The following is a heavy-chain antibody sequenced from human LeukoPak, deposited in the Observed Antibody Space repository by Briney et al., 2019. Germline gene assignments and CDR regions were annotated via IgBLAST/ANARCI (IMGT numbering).Heavy chain of an antibody. J-gene: IGHJ4*02. V-gene: IGHV3-74*01. CDR3: ARSNHYGDPPLDY. D-gene: IGHD4-17*01. Sequence: GGSLRLSCAASGFTFSSYWMHWVRQAPGKGLVWVSRINSDGSSASYADSVKGRFTISRDNAKNTLYLQMNSLRAEDTAVYYCARSNHYGDPPLDYWGQGTLVTVSS. CDR2: INSDGSSA. CDR1: GFTFSSYW.